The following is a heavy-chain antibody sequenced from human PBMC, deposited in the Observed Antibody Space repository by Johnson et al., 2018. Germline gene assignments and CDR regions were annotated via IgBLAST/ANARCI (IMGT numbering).Heavy chain of an antibody. CDR3: ARCSSVGITMVRGVIMEENYYYYMDV. D-gene: IGHD3-10*01. J-gene: IGHJ6*03. V-gene: IGHV4-4*02. CDR1: GGSISSSNW. Sequence: QVQLQESGPGLVKPSGTLSLTCAVSGGSISSSNWWSWVRQPPGKGLEWIGEIYHSGSTNYNPSLKSRVIISVDKSKNPFALKLSAVTAADPAVCYCARCSSVGITMVRGVIMEENYYYYMDVWGKGTTVTVSS. CDR2: IYHSGST.